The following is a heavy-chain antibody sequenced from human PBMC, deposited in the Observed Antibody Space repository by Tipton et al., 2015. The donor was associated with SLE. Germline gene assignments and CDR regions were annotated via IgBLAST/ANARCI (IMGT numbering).Heavy chain of an antibody. J-gene: IGHJ1*01. CDR2: INHSGST. V-gene: IGHV4-34*01. Sequence: LRLSCAVYGGSFSGYYWSWIRQPPGKGLEWIGEINHSGSTNYNPSPKSRVTISVDTSKNQFSPKLSSVTAADTAVYYCARTGYSSSWLYFQHWGQGTLVTVSS. D-gene: IGHD6-13*01. CDR1: GGSFSGYY. CDR3: ARTGYSSSWLYFQH.